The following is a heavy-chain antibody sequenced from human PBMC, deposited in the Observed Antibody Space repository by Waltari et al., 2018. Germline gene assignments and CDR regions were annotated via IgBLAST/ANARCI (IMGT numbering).Heavy chain of an antibody. J-gene: IGHJ4*02. D-gene: IGHD3-22*01. CDR1: GYTFTGYY. CDR2: INPNSGGT. CDR3: ARVNYYDSSGANDY. Sequence: QVQLVQSGAEVTKPGASVKVSCKASGYTFTGYYMHWVRQAPGQGLEWMGRINPNSGGTNYAQKFQGRVTMTRDTSISTAYMELSRLRSDDTAVYYCARVNYYDSSGANDYWGQGTLVTVSS. V-gene: IGHV1-2*06.